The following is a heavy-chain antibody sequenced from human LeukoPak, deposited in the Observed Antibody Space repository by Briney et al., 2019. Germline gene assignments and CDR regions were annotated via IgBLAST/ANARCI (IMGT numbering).Heavy chain of an antibody. Sequence: PGGSLRLSCAASGFTPSSYAMSWVRHAPGKGLEWVSTISDSGGSTYYAYSVKGRFAISRDSSKNTLYLQMNGLRGEDTAVYYCAKDDGGSPPDAFDIWGQGTLVTVSS. V-gene: IGHV3-23*01. CDR2: ISDSGGST. D-gene: IGHD3-10*01. J-gene: IGHJ3*02. CDR3: AKDDGGSPPDAFDI. CDR1: GFTPSSYA.